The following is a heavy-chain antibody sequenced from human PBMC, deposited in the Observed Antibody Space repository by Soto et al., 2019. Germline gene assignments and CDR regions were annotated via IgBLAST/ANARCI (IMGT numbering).Heavy chain of an antibody. CDR2: ISAYNGDT. CDR1: GYTFTNYG. CDR3: GRSVSAAGTLEY. D-gene: IGHD6-13*01. J-gene: IGHJ4*02. Sequence: QVPLVQSGAEVKKPGASVKVSCQASGYTFTNYGITWVRQAPGQGLEWMGWISAYNGDTNYAQNLQGRVTMTTETATTTASMELRSLSPDDTAIYYCGRSVSAAGTLEYWGQGTLVTVSS. V-gene: IGHV1-18*01.